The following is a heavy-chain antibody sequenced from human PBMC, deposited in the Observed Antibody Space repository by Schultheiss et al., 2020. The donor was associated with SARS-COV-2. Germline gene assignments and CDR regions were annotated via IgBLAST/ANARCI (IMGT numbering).Heavy chain of an antibody. CDR1: GYSISSGYY. J-gene: IGHJ5*02. CDR2: IYYTGNT. Sequence: SETLSLTCAVSGYSISSGYYWGWIRQPPGKGLEWIGSIYYTGNTYYNPSLRSRATLSVDTSKNQFSLKVTSVTATDTGVYYCARHIRRIPLRDNWFDPWGQGTLVTVSS. CDR3: ARHIRRIPLRDNWFDP. V-gene: IGHV4-38-2*01. D-gene: IGHD5-18*01.